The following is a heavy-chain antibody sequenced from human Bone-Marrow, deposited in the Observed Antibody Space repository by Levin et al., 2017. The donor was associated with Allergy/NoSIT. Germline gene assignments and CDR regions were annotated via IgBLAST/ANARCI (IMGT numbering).Heavy chain of an antibody. CDR3: ARTMITFGGVIVSPFDY. CDR1: GFTFSSYA. V-gene: IGHV3-30-3*01. CDR2: ISYDGSNK. D-gene: IGHD3-16*02. J-gene: IGHJ4*02. Sequence: LSLTCAASGFTFSSYAMHWVRQAPGKGLEWVAVISYDGSNKYYADSVKGRFTISRDNSKNTLYLQMNSLRAEDTAVYYCARTMITFGGVIVSPFDYWGQGTLVTVSS.